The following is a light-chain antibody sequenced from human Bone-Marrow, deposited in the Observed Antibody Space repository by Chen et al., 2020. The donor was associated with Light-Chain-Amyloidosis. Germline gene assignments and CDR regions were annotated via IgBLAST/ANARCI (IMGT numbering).Light chain of an antibody. J-gene: IGKJ4*01. CDR2: GSS. Sequence: EIVLTQSPGTLSLSPGEGANLSCRASQTISSNYLTWYQHKFGQAPRLLIYGSSSRATGIPDRFTGSGSGTDFTLTIKRLEPEDFAMYYGQQYGTSPLTFGGGTKVEIK. CDR3: QQYGTSPLT. V-gene: IGKV3-20*01. CDR1: QTISSNY.